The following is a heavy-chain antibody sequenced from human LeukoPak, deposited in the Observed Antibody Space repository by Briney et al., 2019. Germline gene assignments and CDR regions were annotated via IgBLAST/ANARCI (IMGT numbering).Heavy chain of an antibody. Sequence: ASVKVSCKSSGYTFTGYYIHWVRQAPGQGLEWMGWINSNSGDTKYAQKFQGRVTVTRDKSISTAYMELSRLTSDDTAVYYCARGYDSGGYYLPDHWGQGTLVTVSS. J-gene: IGHJ4*02. V-gene: IGHV1-2*02. CDR2: INSNSGDT. CDR3: ARGYDSGGYYLPDH. CDR1: GYTFTGYY. D-gene: IGHD3-22*01.